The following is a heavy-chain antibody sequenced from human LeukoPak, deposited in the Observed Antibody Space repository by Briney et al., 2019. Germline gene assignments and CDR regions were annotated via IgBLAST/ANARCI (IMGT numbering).Heavy chain of an antibody. Sequence: ETLSLTCTVSGGSISSSSYYWGWIRQPPGKGLEWVSVISGSVGSTYYADSVKGRFTISRDNSKNTLYLQMNSLRAEDTAVYYCVKDHSNALLRFGELIRKTRDGYFDYWGQGTLVTVSS. CDR1: GGSISSSSYY. J-gene: IGHJ4*02. D-gene: IGHD3-10*01. CDR2: ISGSVGST. CDR3: VKDHSNALLRFGELIRKTRDGYFDY. V-gene: IGHV3-23*01.